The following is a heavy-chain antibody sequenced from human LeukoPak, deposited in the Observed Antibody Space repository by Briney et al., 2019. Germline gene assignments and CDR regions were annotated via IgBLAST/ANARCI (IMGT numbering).Heavy chain of an antibody. J-gene: IGHJ6*02. Sequence: GGFLRLSCAASGFTFSSYSMNWVRQAPGKGLEWVSSISSSSSYIYYADSVKGRFTISRDNAKNSLYLQMNSLRAEDTAVYYCHLLKTSGMDVWGQGTTVTVSS. D-gene: IGHD1-26*01. CDR3: HLLKTSGMDV. V-gene: IGHV3-21*01. CDR1: GFTFSSYS. CDR2: ISSSSSYI.